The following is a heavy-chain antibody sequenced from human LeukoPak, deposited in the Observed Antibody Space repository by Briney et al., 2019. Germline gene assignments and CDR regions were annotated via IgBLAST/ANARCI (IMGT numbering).Heavy chain of an antibody. CDR2: INPSGGST. CDR1: GYTFTIYY. Sequence: ASVKVSSTGSGYTFTIYYMHWVRHPPGQGLEWMGIINPSGGSTSYAQKFQGRVTMTRDMSTSTVYMELRSLRSEDTAVYYCARSLFRFLEWSYRSYYYYYMDVWGKGTTVTVSS. J-gene: IGHJ6*03. V-gene: IGHV1-46*01. CDR3: ARSLFRFLEWSYRSYYYYYMDV. D-gene: IGHD3-3*01.